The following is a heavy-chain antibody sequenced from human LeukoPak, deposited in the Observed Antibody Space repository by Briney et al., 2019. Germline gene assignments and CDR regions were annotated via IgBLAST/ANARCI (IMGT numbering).Heavy chain of an antibody. Sequence: SQTLSLTCAVYGGSFSGYYWSWIRQPPGKGVEWIGYIYYSGSTNYNPSLKSRVTISVDTSKNQFSLKLSSVTAADTAVYYCARGYYYDSRGYPDAFDIWGQGTMVTVSS. CDR3: ARGYYYDSRGYPDAFDI. CDR1: GGSFSGYY. CDR2: IYYSGST. D-gene: IGHD3-22*01. J-gene: IGHJ3*02. V-gene: IGHV4-59*01.